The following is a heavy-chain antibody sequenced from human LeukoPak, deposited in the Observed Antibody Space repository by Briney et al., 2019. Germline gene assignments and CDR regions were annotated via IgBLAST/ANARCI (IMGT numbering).Heavy chain of an antibody. V-gene: IGHV3-33*06. CDR3: AKDAQRGFDYSNSLEY. CDR1: QFRFPFSHYG. Sequence: PGGSLTLSCVASQFRFPFSHYGMHWVRQAPGRGLEWVAVIWSDGSNQYYTDSVKGRLTISRDNSKNTVYLQMNNLRAEDTAVYFCAKDAQRGFDYSNSLEYWGQGTLVTVSS. J-gene: IGHJ4*02. D-gene: IGHD4-11*01. CDR2: IWSDGSNQ.